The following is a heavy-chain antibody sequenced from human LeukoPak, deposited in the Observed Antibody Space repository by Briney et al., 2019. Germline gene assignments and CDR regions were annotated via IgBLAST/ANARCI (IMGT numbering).Heavy chain of an antibody. CDR3: VRDSGNVRGVTYDY. Sequence: ASVTVSFTASGYTFTIYGISWVRQAPGQGLEWMGWISAYNGNTNYAQKLQGRVTMTTDTSTSTAYMELRSLRSDDTAVYYCVRDSGNVRGVTYDYWGQGTLVTVSS. CDR1: GYTFTIYG. V-gene: IGHV1-18*01. CDR2: ISAYNGNT. D-gene: IGHD3-10*01. J-gene: IGHJ4*02.